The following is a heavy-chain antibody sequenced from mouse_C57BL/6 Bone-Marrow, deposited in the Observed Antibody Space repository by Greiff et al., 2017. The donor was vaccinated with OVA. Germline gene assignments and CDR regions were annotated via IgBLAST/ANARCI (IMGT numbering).Heavy chain of an antibody. CDR2: ISSGGDYI. V-gene: IGHV5-9-1*02. Sequence: EVQRVESGEGLVKPGGSLKLSCAASGFTFSSYAMSWVRQTPEKRLEWVAYISSGGDYIYYADTVKGRFTISRDNARNTLYLQMSSLKSEDTAMYYCTRDLGKGDAMDYWGQGTSVTVSS. CDR3: TRDLGKGDAMDY. J-gene: IGHJ4*01. CDR1: GFTFSSYA. D-gene: IGHD1-1*01.